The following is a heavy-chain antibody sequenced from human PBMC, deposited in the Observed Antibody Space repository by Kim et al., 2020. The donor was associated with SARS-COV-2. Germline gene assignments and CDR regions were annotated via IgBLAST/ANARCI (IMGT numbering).Heavy chain of an antibody. CDR1: GFTFGDYA. CDR3: TRVYDFWSGWGPKKYYFDY. D-gene: IGHD3-3*01. CDR2: IRSKAYGGTT. V-gene: IGHV3-49*03. J-gene: IGHJ4*02. Sequence: GGSLRLSCTASGFTFGDYAMSWFRQAPGKGLEWVGFIRSKAYGGTTEYAASVKGRFTISRDDSKSIAYLQMNSLKTEDTAVYYCTRVYDFWSGWGPKKYYFDYWGQGTLVTVSS.